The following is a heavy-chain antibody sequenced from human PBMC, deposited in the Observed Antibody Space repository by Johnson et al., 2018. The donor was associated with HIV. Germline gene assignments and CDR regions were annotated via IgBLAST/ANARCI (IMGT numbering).Heavy chain of an antibody. V-gene: IGHV3-20*04. D-gene: IGHD6-19*01. Sequence: VQLVESGGGVVRPGGSLRLSCAASGFRFDNHGMRWVRQAPGKGLEWVSGINWNGGSTGYVDSVKGRFTISRDNAKNSLYLQMNSLRAEDTALYYCAKDRSTGWYPAFDIWGQGTMVTVSS. CDR3: AKDRSTGWYPAFDI. J-gene: IGHJ3*02. CDR2: INWNGGST. CDR1: GFRFDNHG.